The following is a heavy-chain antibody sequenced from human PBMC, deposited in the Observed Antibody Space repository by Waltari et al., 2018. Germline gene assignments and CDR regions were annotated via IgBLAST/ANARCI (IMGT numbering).Heavy chain of an antibody. CDR3: ALRVSWCGLDS. J-gene: IGHJ5*02. CDR2: VHWNDVM. Sequence: QITLTESGPTLVKPTQTLTLTCTFSGFSLTTTEVAVAWFRQPPGKALEFLALVHWNDVMRYSPFLQNRLSITKDTSENQVVLTMTNMDPVDTGTYFCALRVSWCGLDSWGQGTLVTVSS. V-gene: IGHV2-5*01. D-gene: IGHD2-8*01. CDR1: GFSLTTTEVA.